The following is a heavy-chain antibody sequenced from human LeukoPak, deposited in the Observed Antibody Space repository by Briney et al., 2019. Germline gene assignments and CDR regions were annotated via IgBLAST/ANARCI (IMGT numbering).Heavy chain of an antibody. CDR2: MSDSGST. V-gene: IGHV4-59*01. CDR1: GGSISSYY. Sequence: SETLSLTCTGSGGSISSYYWSWIRQPPGKGLEWIGYMSDSGSTNYNPSLKSRVTISVDTSKNQFSLKLSSVTAADTAVYYCARRFINGIAAYDYWGQGTLVTVSS. J-gene: IGHJ4*02. CDR3: ARRFINGIAAYDY. D-gene: IGHD6-6*01.